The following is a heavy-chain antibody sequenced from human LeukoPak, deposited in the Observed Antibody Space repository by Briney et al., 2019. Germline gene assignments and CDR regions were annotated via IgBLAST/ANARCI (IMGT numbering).Heavy chain of an antibody. CDR3: VRDYRACFDY. Sequence: EGSLRLSCAASEFTFSDYYMSWIRQAPGKGLEWVSYISSSGSTIYYADSVKGRFTISRDNAKNSLYLQMNSLRAEDTAVYYCVRDYRACFDYWGQGTLVTVSS. CDR2: ISSSGSTI. D-gene: IGHD3-16*02. J-gene: IGHJ4*02. V-gene: IGHV3-11*01. CDR1: EFTFSDYY.